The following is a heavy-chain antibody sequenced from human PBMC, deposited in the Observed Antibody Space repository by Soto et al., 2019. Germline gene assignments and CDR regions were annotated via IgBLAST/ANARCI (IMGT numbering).Heavy chain of an antibody. J-gene: IGHJ6*03. CDR3: ARVVTNLLELPAAQDYYYMDV. CDR2: IYYSGST. Sequence: SETLSLTCTVSGGSVSSGSYYWSWIRQPPGKGLEWIGYIYYSGSTNYNPSLKSRVTISVDTSKNQFSLKLSSVTAADTAVYYCARVVTNLLELPAAQDYYYMDVWGKGTTVTVSS. V-gene: IGHV4-61*01. D-gene: IGHD2-2*01. CDR1: GGSVSSGSYY.